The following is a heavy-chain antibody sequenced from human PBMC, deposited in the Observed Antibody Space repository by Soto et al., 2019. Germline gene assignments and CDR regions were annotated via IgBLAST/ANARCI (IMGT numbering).Heavy chain of an antibody. D-gene: IGHD2-15*01. V-gene: IGHV1-69*11. CDR2: IIPILRTT. Sequence: QVQLVQSGAEVKKPGSSVKVSCKASGNTLSSYAFTWMRQAPGKGFELMGTIIPILRTTEYEQKFQGRVTITADESSTTVYMELSGLTSGDTGIYLCAIGYQAILPFDFWGQGTLVTVSS. CDR3: AIGYQAILPFDF. CDR1: GNTLSSYA. J-gene: IGHJ4*02.